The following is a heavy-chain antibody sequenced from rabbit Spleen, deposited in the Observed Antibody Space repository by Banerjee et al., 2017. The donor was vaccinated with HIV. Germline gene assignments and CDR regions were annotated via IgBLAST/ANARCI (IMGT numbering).Heavy chain of an antibody. CDR3: ARDTGSSFSSYGMDL. J-gene: IGHJ6*01. D-gene: IGHD8-1*01. Sequence: QEQLVESGGGLVQPEGSLTLTCKASGFSFSDRDVMCWVRQAPGKGLEWIGCIYGGVSGSTYYASWAKGRFTISKTSSTTVTLQMTSLTAADTATYFCARDTGSSFSSYGMDLWGPGTLVTVS. V-gene: IGHV1S45*01. CDR1: GFSFSDRDV. CDR2: IYGGVSGST.